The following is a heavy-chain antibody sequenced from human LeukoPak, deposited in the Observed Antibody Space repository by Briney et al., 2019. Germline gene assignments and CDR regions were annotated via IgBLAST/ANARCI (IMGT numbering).Heavy chain of an antibody. CDR1: GFTLSSYA. V-gene: IGHV3-30*04. D-gene: IGHD5-18*01. Sequence: GGSLRLSCAASGFTLSSYAMHWVRQAPGKGLEWVAVISYDGSNKYYADSVKGRFTISRDNSKNTLYLQMNSLRAEDTAVYYCARDLFPGMDTAMVSMDYWGQGTLVTVSS. CDR2: ISYDGSNK. J-gene: IGHJ4*02. CDR3: ARDLFPGMDTAMVSMDY.